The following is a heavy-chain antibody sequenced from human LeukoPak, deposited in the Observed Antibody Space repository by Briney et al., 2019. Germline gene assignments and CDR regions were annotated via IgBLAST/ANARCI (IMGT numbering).Heavy chain of an antibody. CDR3: ARVYIDILTGYYNFYYYYMDV. V-gene: IGHV3-7*01. D-gene: IGHD3-9*01. Sequence: GGSLRLSCAASGFTFSSYWMSWVRQAPGKGLEWVANIKQDGSEKYYVDSVKGRFTISRDNAKNSLYLQMNSLRAEDTAVYYCARVYIDILTGYYNFYYYYMDVWGKGTTVTVS. CDR1: GFTFSSYW. J-gene: IGHJ6*03. CDR2: IKQDGSEK.